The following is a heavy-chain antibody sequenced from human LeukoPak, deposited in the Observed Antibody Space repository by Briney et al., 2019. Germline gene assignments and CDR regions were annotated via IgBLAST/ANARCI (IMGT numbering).Heavy chain of an antibody. V-gene: IGHV1-2*02. CDR2: INPDSGGT. Sequence: ASVKVSCKASGYTFTGYFMHWVRQAPGQGLGWMGWINPDSGGTNYAQKFQGRVTMTRDTAISTAYMELSRLRSDDPAVYYCARDVSIPEDIVVVPAAFYYYYYGMDVWGQGTTVTVSS. CDR1: GYTFTGYF. D-gene: IGHD2-2*01. CDR3: ARDVSIPEDIVVVPAAFYYYYYGMDV. J-gene: IGHJ6*02.